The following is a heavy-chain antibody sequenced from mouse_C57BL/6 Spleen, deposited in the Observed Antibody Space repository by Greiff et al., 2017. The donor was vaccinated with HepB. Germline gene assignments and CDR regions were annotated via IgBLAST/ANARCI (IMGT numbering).Heavy chain of an antibody. CDR2: IYPGDGDT. J-gene: IGHJ1*03. CDR1: GYAFSSYW. Sequence: VQLQQSGAELVKPGASVKISCKASGYAFSSYWMNWVKQRPGKGLEWIGQIYPGDGDTNYNGKFTGKATLTADKSSSTAYMQLSSLTSEDSAVYVCARSRGWLLPSYWYFDVWGTGTTVTVSS. V-gene: IGHV1-80*01. CDR3: ARSRGWLLPSYWYFDV. D-gene: IGHD2-3*01.